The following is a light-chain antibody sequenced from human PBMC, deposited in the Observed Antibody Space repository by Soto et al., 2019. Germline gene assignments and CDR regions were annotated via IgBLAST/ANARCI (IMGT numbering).Light chain of an antibody. Sequence: QSALTQPASVSGSPGQSITISCTGTSSDIGGSNYVSWYQQHPGKAPKLIIYEVTNRHSGVSDRFSGSKSDNTASLIISGLQAEDEAHYYCSSYRISTVLFGSATKVTV. V-gene: IGLV2-14*01. CDR2: EVT. CDR3: SSYRISTVL. CDR1: SSDIGGSNY. J-gene: IGLJ6*01.